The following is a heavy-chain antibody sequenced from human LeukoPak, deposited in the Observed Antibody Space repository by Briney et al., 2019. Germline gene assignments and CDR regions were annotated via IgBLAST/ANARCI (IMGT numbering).Heavy chain of an antibody. D-gene: IGHD1-26*01. Sequence: TSETLSLTCTVSGGSISSTSYYRGWIRQPPGKGLEWIGNIYYSGSTSYNPSLKSRVTISVDTSKNQFSLRLSSVTAADTAVYYCARAMSGSYLVYYFDYWGQGTLVTVSS. J-gene: IGHJ4*02. CDR3: ARAMSGSYLVYYFDY. V-gene: IGHV4-39*01. CDR1: GGSISSTSYY. CDR2: IYYSGST.